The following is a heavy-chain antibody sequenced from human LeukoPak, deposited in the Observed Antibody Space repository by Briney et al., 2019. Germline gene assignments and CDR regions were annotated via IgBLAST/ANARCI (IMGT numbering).Heavy chain of an antibody. V-gene: IGHV1-69*01. J-gene: IGHJ4*02. CDR1: GGTFSSYA. CDR3: AKLRGSGFLYYFDY. CDR2: IIPIFGTA. D-gene: IGHD3-22*01. Sequence: GSSVKVSCKASGGTFSSYAISWVRQAPGQGLEWMGGIIPIFGTANYAQKFQGRVTITADESTSTAYMELSSLRSEDTAVYYCAKLRGSGFLYYFDYWGQGTLVTVSS.